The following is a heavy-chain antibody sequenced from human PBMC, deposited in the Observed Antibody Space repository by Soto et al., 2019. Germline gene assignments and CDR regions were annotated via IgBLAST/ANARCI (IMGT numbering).Heavy chain of an antibody. D-gene: IGHD2-2*01. V-gene: IGHV1-2*04. CDR2: INPNSGGT. Sequence: ASVKVSCKASGYTFTGYYMHWVRQAPGQGLEWMGWINPNSGGTNYAQKFQGWVTMTRDTSISTAYMELSRLRSDDTAVYYCARLNLYCSSTSCVDYWGQGTLVTVSS. CDR1: GYTFTGYY. J-gene: IGHJ4*02. CDR3: ARLNLYCSSTSCVDY.